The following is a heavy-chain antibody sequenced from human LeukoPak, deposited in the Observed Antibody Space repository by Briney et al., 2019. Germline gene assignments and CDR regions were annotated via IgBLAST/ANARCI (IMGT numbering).Heavy chain of an antibody. CDR2: ISTYSGNT. V-gene: IGHV1-18*01. CDR1: GYTFSNYG. CDR3: AASYSSGWYSGGLIDY. Sequence: ASVKVSCKASGYTFSNYGINWVRQAPGQGLEWMGWISTYSGNTNYAQKVQGRVTMTTDTSTTTAYMEVRSLRFEDTAVYYCAASYSSGWYSGGLIDYWGQGTLVTVSS. J-gene: IGHJ4*02. D-gene: IGHD6-19*01.